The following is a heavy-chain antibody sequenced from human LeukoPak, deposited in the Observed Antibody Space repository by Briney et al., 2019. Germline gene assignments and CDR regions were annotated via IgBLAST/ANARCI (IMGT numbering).Heavy chain of an antibody. CDR3: AELGITMIGGV. CDR1: GFTFSSYE. V-gene: IGHV3-48*03. J-gene: IGHJ6*04. D-gene: IGHD3-10*02. Sequence: GGSLRLSCAASGFTFSSYEMNWVRQAPGKGLEWVSYISSSGSTIYYADSVKGRFTISRDNAKNSLYLQLNSLRAEDAAVYYCAELGITMIGGVWGKGTTVTISS. CDR2: ISSSGSTI.